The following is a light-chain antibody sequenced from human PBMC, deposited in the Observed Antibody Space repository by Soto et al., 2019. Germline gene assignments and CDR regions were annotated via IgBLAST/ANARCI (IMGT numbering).Light chain of an antibody. CDR2: AAS. CDR1: QTINYNF. Sequence: EIVLTQSPGTLPSSPGDRVTLVCRASQTINYNFLGWYQQRPGQAPRLLIYAASTRVPGIPDKFSGSGSGTEFSLTISRLEPEDFAVYYCQQYGSAPRTFGLGTKVE. V-gene: IGKV3-20*01. J-gene: IGKJ1*01. CDR3: QQYGSAPRT.